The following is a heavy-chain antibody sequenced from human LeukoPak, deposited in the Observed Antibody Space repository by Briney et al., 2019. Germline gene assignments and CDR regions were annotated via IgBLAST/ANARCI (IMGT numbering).Heavy chain of an antibody. D-gene: IGHD3-10*01. CDR2: IYYSGST. Sequence: SETLSLTCTVSGGSISPYYWSWIRQPPGKGLEWIGYIYYSGSTNYNPSLKSRVTISVDTSKNQFSLRLSPLTAADTAVYYCARHFIGYSYGHFDYWGQGTLVAVSS. CDR3: ARHFIGYSYGHFDY. J-gene: IGHJ4*02. CDR1: GGSISPYY. V-gene: IGHV4-59*08.